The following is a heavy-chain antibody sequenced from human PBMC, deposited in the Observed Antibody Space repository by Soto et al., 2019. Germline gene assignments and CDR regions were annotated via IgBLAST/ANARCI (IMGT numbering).Heavy chain of an antibody. D-gene: IGHD6-19*01. J-gene: IGHJ4*02. Sequence: GSGPTLVNPTQTLTLTCTFSGFSLSTSGVGVGWIRQPPGKALEWLALIYWNDDKRYSPSLKSRLTITKDTSKNQVVLTMTNMEPGDTPTYYCAPRRWRVRFDYGGKETLATVSS. CDR1: GFSLSTSGVG. CDR2: IYWNDDK. CDR3: APRRWRVRFDY. V-gene: IGHV2-5*01.